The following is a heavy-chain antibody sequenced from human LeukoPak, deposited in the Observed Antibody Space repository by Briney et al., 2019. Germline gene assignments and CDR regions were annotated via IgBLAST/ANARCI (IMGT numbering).Heavy chain of an antibody. Sequence: SETLSLTCTVSGGSPSSYFWSWIRQPPGKGLEWIAYIYYSGSTNYNPSLKSRVTISVDTSKNQFSLKLSSVTAADTAVYYCARQPSSWFTSFGSWGQGTLVTVSS. CDR1: GGSPSSYF. J-gene: IGHJ4*02. CDR3: ARQPSSWFTSFGS. V-gene: IGHV4-59*01. CDR2: IYYSGST. D-gene: IGHD6-13*01.